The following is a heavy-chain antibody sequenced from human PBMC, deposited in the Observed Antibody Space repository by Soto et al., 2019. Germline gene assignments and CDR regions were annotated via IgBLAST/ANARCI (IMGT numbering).Heavy chain of an antibody. CDR1: GGIFSSYT. J-gene: IGHJ3*02. Sequence: QVQLVQSGAEVKKPGSSVKVSCKASGGIFSSYTISWVRQAPGQGLEWMGRIIPILGIANYAQKFQGRVTITADKSTSTAYMELSSLRSEDTAVYYCARDRSVIVATDDAFDIWGQGTMVTVSS. D-gene: IGHD5-12*01. CDR3: ARDRSVIVATDDAFDI. V-gene: IGHV1-69*08. CDR2: IIPILGIA.